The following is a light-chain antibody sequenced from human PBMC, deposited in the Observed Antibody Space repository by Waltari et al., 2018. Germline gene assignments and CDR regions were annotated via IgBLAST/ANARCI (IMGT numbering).Light chain of an antibody. CDR3: QQYHSSPIT. J-gene: IGKJ5*01. Sequence: EIVMTQSPATLSVSPGERATLSCRASQSVSSNLAWYQQKPGQAPRLLSYGASTRATGIPARFSGSGSGTEFTLTISSLQSEDFAVYYCQQYHSSPITFGQGTRLEIK. V-gene: IGKV3-15*01. CDR1: QSVSSN. CDR2: GAS.